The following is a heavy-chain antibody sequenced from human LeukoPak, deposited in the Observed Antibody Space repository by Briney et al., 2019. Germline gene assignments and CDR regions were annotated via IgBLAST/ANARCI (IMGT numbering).Heavy chain of an antibody. CDR2: ISYDGSKK. J-gene: IGHJ4*02. Sequence: PGRSLRLSCAAAGFTFSSYAIHWVRQAPGKGLEWVAVISYDGSKKYYGDSVKGRFTISRDNSKNTLYLQMNSLRVEDTAVYYCAKSTSPLGYCSGGRCFFDYWGQGTLVTASS. V-gene: IGHV3-30*18. D-gene: IGHD2-15*01. CDR3: AKSTSPLGYCSGGRCFFDY. CDR1: GFTFSSYA.